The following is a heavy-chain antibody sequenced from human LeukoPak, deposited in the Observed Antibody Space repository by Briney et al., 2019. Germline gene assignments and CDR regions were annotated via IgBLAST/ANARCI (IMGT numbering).Heavy chain of an antibody. CDR3: AKAKGDTIPA. Sequence: QPGGSLRLSCAASGFTFSSYVMHWVRQAPGKGLEWVAVISYDGSNKYYADSVKGRFTISRDNSKNTLYLQMNSLRAEDTAVYYCAKAKGDTIPAWGQGTLVTVSS. D-gene: IGHD3-3*01. V-gene: IGHV3-30*18. CDR1: GFTFSSYV. J-gene: IGHJ5*02. CDR2: ISYDGSNK.